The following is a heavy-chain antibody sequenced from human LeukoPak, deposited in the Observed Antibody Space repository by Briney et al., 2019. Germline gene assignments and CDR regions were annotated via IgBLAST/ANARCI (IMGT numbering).Heavy chain of an antibody. Sequence: ASVTVSCKASGYTFSRYGIIWVRQAPGQGLAWMGWIIPYNGNINYAQNLQGRVSMTTDTSTTTAYMVLRGLTSDDPAVYYCARGGSTSWVGSFDYWGQGTLVTVSS. CDR1: GYTFSRYG. D-gene: IGHD2-2*01. CDR2: IIPYNGNI. V-gene: IGHV1-18*01. J-gene: IGHJ4*02. CDR3: ARGGSTSWVGSFDY.